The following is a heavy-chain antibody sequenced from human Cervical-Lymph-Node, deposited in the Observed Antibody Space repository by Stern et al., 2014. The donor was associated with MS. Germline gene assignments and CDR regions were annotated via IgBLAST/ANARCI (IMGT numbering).Heavy chain of an antibody. J-gene: IGHJ3*02. Sequence: QVQLQESGPGLVKPSETLSLTCTVSGGSISSYYWSWIRQPPGKGLEWIGYIYYSGSTNYNPSLKSRVTISVDTSKNQFSLKLSSVTAADTAVYYCARGWEIAAAGTFDAFDIWGQGTMVTVSS. CDR3: ARGWEIAAAGTFDAFDI. V-gene: IGHV4-59*01. D-gene: IGHD6-13*01. CDR1: GGSISSYY. CDR2: IYYSGST.